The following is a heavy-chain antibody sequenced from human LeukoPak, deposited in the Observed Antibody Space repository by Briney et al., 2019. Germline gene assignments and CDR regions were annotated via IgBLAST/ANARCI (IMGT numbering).Heavy chain of an antibody. Sequence: ASVKVSCKASGYTFTGYYIHWVRQAPGQGLGWMGWINPNSGGTNYAQKFQGRVTMTRDTSISTAYMELSRLRSDDTAVYYCATVPGSGSYYLNWFDPWGQGTLVTVSS. CDR2: INPNSGGT. CDR3: ATVPGSGSYYLNWFDP. CDR1: GYTFTGYY. J-gene: IGHJ5*02. D-gene: IGHD1-26*01. V-gene: IGHV1-2*02.